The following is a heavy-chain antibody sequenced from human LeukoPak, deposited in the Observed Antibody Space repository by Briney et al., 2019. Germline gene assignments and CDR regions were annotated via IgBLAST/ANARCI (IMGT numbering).Heavy chain of an antibody. D-gene: IGHD3-3*01. CDR2: IWYDGSNK. Sequence: PGRSLRLSCAASGFTFSSYGMHWVRQAPGKGLEWVAVIWYDGSNKYYADSVKGRFTISRDNAKNSLYLQMNSLRAEDTAVYYRARDRRGYYDFWSGYRRMDVWGQGTTVTVSS. V-gene: IGHV3-33*01. J-gene: IGHJ6*02. CDR3: ARDRRGYYDFWSGYRRMDV. CDR1: GFTFSSYG.